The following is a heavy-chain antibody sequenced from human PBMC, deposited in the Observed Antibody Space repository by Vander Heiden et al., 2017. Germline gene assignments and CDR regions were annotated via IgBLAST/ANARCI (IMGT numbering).Heavy chain of an antibody. D-gene: IGHD1-26*01. CDR3: ARDSGSYGVGP. Sequence: QLVESGGGLVQPGGSLRLSCAAAGFTFSRYWMSWVRQAPGKGLGLVVNIKQDGSEKYYVDSVKGRFTISRDNAKNSLYLQMNSLRAEDTAVYYCARDSGSYGVGPWGKGTLVTVSS. CDR1: GFTFSRYW. J-gene: IGHJ5*02. CDR2: IKQDGSEK. V-gene: IGHV3-7*01.